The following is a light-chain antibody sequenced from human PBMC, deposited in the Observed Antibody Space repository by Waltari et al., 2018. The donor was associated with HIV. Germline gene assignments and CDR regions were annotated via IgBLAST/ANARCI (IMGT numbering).Light chain of an antibody. V-gene: IGLV1-51*01. CDR3: ATWDASLTVV. CDR2: DSY. CDR1: DSNIGNNY. Sequence: QSVLTQPPSVSAAPGQKFSISCSGSDSNIGNNYVSWYQQLPGTAPKLLIYDSYKRPSGIPDRFSGSKSGTSATLGIAGLQTGDEAYYYCATWDASLTVVFGGGTKLTVL. J-gene: IGLJ2*01.